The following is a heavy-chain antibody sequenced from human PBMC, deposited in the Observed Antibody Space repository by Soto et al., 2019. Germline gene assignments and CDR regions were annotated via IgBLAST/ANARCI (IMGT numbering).Heavy chain of an antibody. CDR2: VYYDGTT. Sequence: PSETLCLTCTVSGGSISRSTFYWGWIRQPPGKGLEWIGSVYYDGTTYYNPSLRSRVTISVDTSKNQFSLKMSSVTAADTAAYYCAYFDWLPYWGQGTLVTVSS. V-gene: IGHV4-39*01. CDR1: GGSISRSTFY. D-gene: IGHD3-9*01. J-gene: IGHJ4*02. CDR3: AYFDWLPY.